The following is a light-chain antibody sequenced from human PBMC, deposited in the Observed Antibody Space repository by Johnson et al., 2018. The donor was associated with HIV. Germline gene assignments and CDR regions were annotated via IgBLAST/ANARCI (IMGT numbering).Light chain of an antibody. V-gene: IGLV1-51*02. J-gene: IGLJ1*01. CDR3: GTWDSSLSAYV. Sequence: QSVLTQPPSVSAAPGQKVTISCSGSSSKIGNNYVSWYQQLPGTAPKLLIYENNKRPSGIPDRFSGSKSGSSATLGITGLQTGDEADFYCGTWDSSLSAYVFGTGTKLTVI. CDR2: ENN. CDR1: SSKIGNNY.